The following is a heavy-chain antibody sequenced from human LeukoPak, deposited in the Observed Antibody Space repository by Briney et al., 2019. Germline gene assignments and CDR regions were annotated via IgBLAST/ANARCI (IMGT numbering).Heavy chain of an antibody. CDR3: ARGYCSGGSCYSHTDYYYYYYGMDV. CDR1: GYTFTSYG. CDR2: LSAYNGNT. V-gene: IGHV1-18*01. D-gene: IGHD2-15*01. J-gene: IGHJ6*02. Sequence: ASVKVSCKASGYTFTSYGISWVRQAPGQGLEWMGWLSAYNGNTNYAQKLQGRVTMTTDTSTSTAYMELRSLRSDDTAVYYCARGYCSGGSCYSHTDYYYYYYGMDVWGQGTTVTVSS.